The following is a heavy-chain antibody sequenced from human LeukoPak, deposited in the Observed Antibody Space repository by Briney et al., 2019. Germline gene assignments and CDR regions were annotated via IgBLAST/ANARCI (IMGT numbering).Heavy chain of an antibody. D-gene: IGHD5-18*01. Sequence: GGSLRLSCAASGLTFSSYAMNWVRQAPGKGLEWVSAIRGSGDSTFYSDSVKGRFTISRDNSKNTLYLQMNSLRAEDTAVYYCAKDSRGYSYGLFDYWGQGTLVTVSS. CDR2: IRGSGDST. CDR1: GLTFSSYA. CDR3: AKDSRGYSYGLFDY. V-gene: IGHV3-23*01. J-gene: IGHJ4*02.